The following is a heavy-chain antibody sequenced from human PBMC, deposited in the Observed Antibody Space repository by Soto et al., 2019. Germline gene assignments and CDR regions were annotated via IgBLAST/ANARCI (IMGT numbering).Heavy chain of an antibody. CDR2: IIPIFGTA. CDR1: GGTFSSYA. CDR3: ARHIAAAGTEPDNWFDP. D-gene: IGHD6-13*01. J-gene: IGHJ5*02. Sequence: ASVKVSCKASGGTFSSYAISWVRQAPGQGLEWMGGIIPIFGTANYAQKFQGRVAITADESTSTAYMELSSLRSEDTAVYYCARHIAAAGTEPDNWFDPWGQGTLVTVSS. V-gene: IGHV1-69*13.